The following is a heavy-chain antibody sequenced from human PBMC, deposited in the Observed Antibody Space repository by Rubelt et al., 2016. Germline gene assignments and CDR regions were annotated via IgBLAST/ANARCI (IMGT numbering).Heavy chain of an antibody. D-gene: IGHD3-3*01. CDR2: IFSNDEK. J-gene: IGHJ4*02. Sequence: QWGAGLLKPSETLSLTCAVYGGSFSGYYWSWIRQPPGKGLEWLAHIFSNDEKSYSTSLKSRLTISKDTSQSQVVLTMTNMDPVDTATYYCARITGYDFWSGYPDYWGQGTLVTVSS. CDR3: ARITGYDFWSGYPDY. V-gene: IGHV2-26*01. CDR1: GGSFSGYYW.